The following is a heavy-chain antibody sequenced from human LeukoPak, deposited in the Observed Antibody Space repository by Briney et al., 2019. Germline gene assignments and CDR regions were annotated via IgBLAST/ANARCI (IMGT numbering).Heavy chain of an antibody. CDR1: GFTFSSYA. CDR2: ISGSGGST. Sequence: SGGSLRLSCAASGFTFSSYAMSWVRQAPGKGLEWVSAISGSGGSTYYADSVKGRFTISRDNAKNSLYLQMNSLRAEGTALYHCARALYYDFWSGSPDDAFDIWGQGTMVTVSS. J-gene: IGHJ3*02. CDR3: ARALYYDFWSGSPDDAFDI. D-gene: IGHD3-3*01. V-gene: IGHV3-23*01.